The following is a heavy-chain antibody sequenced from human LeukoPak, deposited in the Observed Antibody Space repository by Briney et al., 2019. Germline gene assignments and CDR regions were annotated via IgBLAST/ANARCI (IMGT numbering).Heavy chain of an antibody. Sequence: PSETLSLTCTVSGGSIRSSYYYWGWIRQPPGKGLEWIGSIYDSGSTYYNPSLKSRVTISVDTSKNQFSLKLSSVTAADTAVYYCARDSASRIAAFDIWGQGTMVTVSS. CDR1: GGSIRSSYYY. V-gene: IGHV4-39*07. D-gene: IGHD2-21*01. CDR2: IYDSGST. J-gene: IGHJ3*02. CDR3: ARDSASRIAAFDI.